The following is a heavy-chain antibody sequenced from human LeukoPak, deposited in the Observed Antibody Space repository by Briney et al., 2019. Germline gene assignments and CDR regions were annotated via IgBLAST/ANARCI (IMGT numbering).Heavy chain of an antibody. V-gene: IGHV3-15*01. J-gene: IGHJ6*03. CDR3: TTSYSYGYYYYYYYMDV. CDR2: IKSKTDGGTT. D-gene: IGHD5-18*01. CDR1: GFTFSSYA. Sequence: PGGSLRLSCAASGFTFSSYAMSWVRQAPGKGLEWVGRIKSKTDGGTTDYAAPVKGRFTISRDDSKNTLYLQMNSLKTEDTAVYYCTTSYSYGYYYYYYYMDVWGKGTTVTVSS.